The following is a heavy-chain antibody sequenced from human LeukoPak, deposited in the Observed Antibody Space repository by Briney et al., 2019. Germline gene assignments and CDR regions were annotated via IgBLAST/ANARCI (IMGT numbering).Heavy chain of an antibody. V-gene: IGHV4-59*01. J-gene: IGHJ4*02. D-gene: IGHD2-15*01. CDR3: ARGSWSLDY. Sequence: PSETLSLTCTVSGGSISSYYWSWLRQPPGKGLEWVGYIYYSGSTTYNPSLKSRVTISVDTSKNQFSLRLSSVTAADTAVYYCARGSWSLDYWGQGTLVTVSS. CDR2: IYYSGST. CDR1: GGSISSYY.